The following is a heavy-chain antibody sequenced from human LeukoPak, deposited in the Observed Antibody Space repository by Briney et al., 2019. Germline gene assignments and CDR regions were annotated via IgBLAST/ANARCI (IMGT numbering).Heavy chain of an antibody. CDR1: GFTFDDYA. V-gene: IGHV3-9*01. CDR3: AKQLPEHTRYGMDV. D-gene: IGHD2-2*01. CDR2: ISWNSGNI. J-gene: IGHJ6*02. Sequence: PGGSLRLSCAASGFTFDDYAMHWVRQAPGKGLEWVSGISWNSGNIGYADSVKGRSTISRDNAKNSLYLQLNSLRAEDTALYYCAKQLPEHTRYGMDVWGQGTTVTVSS.